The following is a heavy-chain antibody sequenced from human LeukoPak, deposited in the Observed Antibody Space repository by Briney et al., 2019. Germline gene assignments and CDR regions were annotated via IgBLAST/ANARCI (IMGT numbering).Heavy chain of an antibody. CDR2: ISAYNGNT. Sequence: ASVKVSCKASGYTFTGYYMHWVRQAPGQGLEWMGWISAYNGNTNYAQKLQGRVTMTTDTSTSTAYMELRSLRSDDTAVYYCARVSAYSSSFLGRDYWGQGTLVTVSS. CDR3: ARVSAYSSSFLGRDY. J-gene: IGHJ4*02. V-gene: IGHV1-18*04. D-gene: IGHD6-13*01. CDR1: GYTFTGYY.